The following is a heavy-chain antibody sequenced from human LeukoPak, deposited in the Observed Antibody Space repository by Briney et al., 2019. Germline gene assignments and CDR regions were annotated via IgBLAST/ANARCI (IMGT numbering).Heavy chain of an antibody. Sequence: GGSLRLSCAVSGGTFSAYWMAWVRQSPGKGLEWVAEINEDGSVKYYVDSMKGRFTISRDNAKNSLYLQMNSLGAEDTAVYYCAKVPRDSDCYWGEGTLVTVSS. CDR3: AKVPRDSDCY. V-gene: IGHV3-7*01. D-gene: IGHD2-21*02. CDR1: GGTFSAYW. CDR2: INEDGSVK. J-gene: IGHJ4*02.